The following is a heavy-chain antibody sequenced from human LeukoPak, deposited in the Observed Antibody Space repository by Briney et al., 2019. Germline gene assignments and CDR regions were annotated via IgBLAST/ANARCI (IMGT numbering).Heavy chain of an antibody. CDR1: GFTFSSYA. CDR3: ARAGVGSSWFDY. V-gene: IGHV3-30*04. Sequence: PGGSLRLSCAASGFTFSSYAMHWVRQAPGKGLEWVAVISYDGSNKYYADSVKRRFTISRDNSKNTLYLQMNSLRAEDTAVYYCARAGVGSSWFDYWGQGTLVTVSS. J-gene: IGHJ4*02. D-gene: IGHD6-13*01. CDR2: ISYDGSNK.